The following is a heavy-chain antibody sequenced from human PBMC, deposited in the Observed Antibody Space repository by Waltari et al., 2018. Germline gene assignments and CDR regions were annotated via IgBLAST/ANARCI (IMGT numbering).Heavy chain of an antibody. V-gene: IGHV4-39*01. CDR1: GVSITTTRHY. D-gene: IGHD5-12*01. CDR3: ATYIGASVGTAAYDV. J-gene: IGHJ3*01. Sequence: QLQLQESGPGLVKPSETLSLTCSVSGVSITTTRHYWGWIRQPPGQGLGGIGTMSYSGATYSSPSLKSRVTISRDTSKNQLSLRLGSVTAADTAVYYCATYIGASVGTAAYDVWGQGTMVTVSA. CDR2: MSYSGAT.